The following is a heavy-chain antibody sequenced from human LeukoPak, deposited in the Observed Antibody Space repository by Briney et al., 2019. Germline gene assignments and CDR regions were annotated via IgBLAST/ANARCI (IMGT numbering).Heavy chain of an antibody. CDR1: GGSINDYY. J-gene: IGHJ4*02. Sequence: SETLSFTCTVSGGSINDYYWSWIRQPAGKGLEWIGRIYYSGSTNYNPSLKSRVILSVDTSKNQFSLKLTSVTAADTAVYYCARGWSVLTGYYYFDYWGQGILVTVSS. V-gene: IGHV4-4*07. CDR3: ARGWSVLTGYYYFDY. CDR2: IYYSGST. D-gene: IGHD3-9*01.